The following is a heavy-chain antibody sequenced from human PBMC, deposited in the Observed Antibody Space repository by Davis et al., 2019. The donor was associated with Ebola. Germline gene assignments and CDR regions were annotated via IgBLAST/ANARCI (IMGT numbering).Heavy chain of an antibody. CDR1: GYSFTSYW. D-gene: IGHD2-2*02. CDR3: ASPTRQLLYGGGMDV. V-gene: IGHV5-10-1*01. J-gene: IGHJ6*02. Sequence: KVSCKGSGYSFTSYWISWVRQMPGKGLEWMGRIDPSDSYTNYSPSFQGHVNISADKSISTAYLQWSSLKASDTAMYYCASPTRQLLYGGGMDVWGQGTTVTVSS. CDR2: IDPSDSYT.